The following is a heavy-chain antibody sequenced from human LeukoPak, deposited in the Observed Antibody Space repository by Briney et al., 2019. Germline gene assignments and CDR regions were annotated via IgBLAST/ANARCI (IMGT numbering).Heavy chain of an antibody. D-gene: IGHD2-21*02. V-gene: IGHV4-61*01. CDR2: IYYSGST. Sequence: PSEALSLTCTVSGGSVSSSSYYWCWIRQPPGKGLEWIGYIYYSGSTNYSPSLKSRVTISVDTSKNQFSLKLSSVTAADTAVYYCARHLVVVTAGWFDPWGQGTLVTVSS. CDR3: ARHLVVVTAGWFDP. J-gene: IGHJ5*02. CDR1: GGSVSSSSYY.